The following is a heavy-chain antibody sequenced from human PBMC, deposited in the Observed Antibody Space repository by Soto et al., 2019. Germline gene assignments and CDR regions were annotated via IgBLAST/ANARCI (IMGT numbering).Heavy chain of an antibody. D-gene: IGHD2-2*01. J-gene: IGHJ3*01. Sequence: GGSLRLSCAASGFTLSDYSMHWVRQAAGKGLEYVSAISYKGDSTYYANSVKGRLTISRDNSKNTLYLQMGSLRAEDMAVYYCARVSVRGPAAFDLWGQGTMVTVSS. CDR3: ARVSVRGPAAFDL. CDR2: ISYKGDST. CDR1: GFTLSDYS. V-gene: IGHV3-64*01.